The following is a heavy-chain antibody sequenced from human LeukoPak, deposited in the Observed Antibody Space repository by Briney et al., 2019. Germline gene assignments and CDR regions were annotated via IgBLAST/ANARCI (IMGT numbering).Heavy chain of an antibody. V-gene: IGHV3-21*01. CDR2: ISSSSSYI. D-gene: IGHD6-19*01. CDR3: ARAGSSGWYSRNFDY. J-gene: IGHJ4*02. Sequence: KAGGSLRLSCAASVFTISSYSMNWVRQAPGKGLEWVSSISSSSSYIYYADSVKGRFTISRDNAKNSLYLQMNSLRAEDTAVYYCARAGSSGWYSRNFDYWGQGTLVTVSS. CDR1: VFTISSYS.